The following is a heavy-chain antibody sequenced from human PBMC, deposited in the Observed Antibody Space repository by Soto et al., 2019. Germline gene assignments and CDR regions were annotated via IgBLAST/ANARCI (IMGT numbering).Heavy chain of an antibody. CDR2: ISYDGNNK. Sequence: QVQLVESGGGVVQPGRSLRLSCVASGLTFTTYAMYWVRQAPGKGLEWVAVISYDGNNKYYADSVKGRFTISRDNSKNKLYLQMNSPRGEDTAVYYCAREDVWGQGTTVTVSS. CDR3: AREDV. J-gene: IGHJ6*02. CDR1: GLTFTTYA. V-gene: IGHV3-30-3*01.